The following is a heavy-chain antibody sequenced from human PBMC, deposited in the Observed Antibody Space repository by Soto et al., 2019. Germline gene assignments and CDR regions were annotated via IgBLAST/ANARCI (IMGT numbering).Heavy chain of an antibody. V-gene: IGHV5-51*01. J-gene: IGHJ4*02. Sequence: GESLKISCKGSGHIFSNYWIGWVRQMPGKGLEWMGIIYPGDSGTRYSPSFQGQVTITVDKSINTAYLQWSRLKASDTAIYYCARQRLWGTSGYYYFENWGQGTLVTVSS. CDR2: IYPGDSGT. CDR3: ARQRLWGTSGYYYFEN. D-gene: IGHD3-22*01. CDR1: GHIFSNYW.